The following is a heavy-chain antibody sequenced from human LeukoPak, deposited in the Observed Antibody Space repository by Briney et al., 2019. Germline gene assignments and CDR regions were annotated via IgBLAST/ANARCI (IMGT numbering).Heavy chain of an antibody. CDR1: GGSISSGDYY. D-gene: IGHD6-6*01. CDR3: ARGLPRIAARFWTDY. V-gene: IGHV4-30-4*08. Sequence: SETLSLTCTVSGGSISSGDYYWSWIRQPPGKGLEWIGYIYYSGSTYCNPSLKSRVTISVDTSKNQFSLKLSSVTAADTAVYYCARGLPRIAARFWTDYWGQGTLVTVSS. J-gene: IGHJ4*02. CDR2: IYYSGST.